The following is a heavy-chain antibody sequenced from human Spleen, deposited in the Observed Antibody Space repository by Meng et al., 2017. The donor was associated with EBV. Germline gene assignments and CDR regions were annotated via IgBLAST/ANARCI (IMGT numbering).Heavy chain of an antibody. CDR3: ARIPGRLLNWIDP. V-gene: IGHV4-39*07. D-gene: IGHD4/OR15-4a*01. CDR2: IYNSGNT. J-gene: IGHJ5*02. Sequence: ESGPGMVKPLGTLSLTCSVSGASVRNSNYYGGWIRQPPGKGLEWIGTIYNSGNTYYNPSLKSRVTMSLDTSKNQFSLKLTSVTAADTAIFYCARIPGRLLNWIDPWGPGTLVTVSS. CDR1: GASVRNSNYY.